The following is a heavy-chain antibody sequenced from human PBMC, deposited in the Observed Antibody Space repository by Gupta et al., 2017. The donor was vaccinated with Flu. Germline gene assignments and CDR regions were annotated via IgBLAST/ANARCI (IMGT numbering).Heavy chain of an antibody. V-gene: IGHV3-13*01. Sequence: QGAGKSLGWVSATGTTGDTYYADSVKGRFTITRDDANNSLYLQMNRLGVGDTALYYCARRRSASAFLIDFWGQGTLVTGTS. CDR3: ARRRSASAFLIDF. D-gene: IGHD2-15*01. CDR2: TGTTGDT. J-gene: IGHJ4*02.